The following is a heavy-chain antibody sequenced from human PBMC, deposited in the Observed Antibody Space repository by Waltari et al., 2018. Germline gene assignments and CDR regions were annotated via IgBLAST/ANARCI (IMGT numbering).Heavy chain of an antibody. CDR1: GFTFSSYG. CDR2: ISYDGSNK. CDR3: AKDHHSSGWYGRDY. Sequence: QVQLVESGGGVVQPGRSLRLSCAASGFTFSSYGMHWVRQAPGKGLEWVAVISYDGSNKYYADSVKGRFTISRDNSKNTLYLQMNSLRAEDTAVYYCAKDHHSSGWYGRDYWGQGTLVTVSS. J-gene: IGHJ4*02. V-gene: IGHV3-30*18. D-gene: IGHD6-19*01.